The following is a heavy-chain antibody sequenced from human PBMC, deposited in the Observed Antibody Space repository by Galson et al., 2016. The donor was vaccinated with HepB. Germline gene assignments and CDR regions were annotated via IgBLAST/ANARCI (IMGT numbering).Heavy chain of an antibody. V-gene: IGHV3-21*01. CDR3: CVDTAMDYVFDY. D-gene: IGHD5-18*01. CDR1: GFTFSTYN. CDR2: ISRGSGYI. Sequence: SLRLSCAASGFTFSTYNMNWVRQAPGKGLEWVSSISRGSGYIYYADSVKGRFTISRDNAKNSLYLQMKSLRAEDTAVYYCCVDTAMDYVFDYWGQGTLVTVSS. J-gene: IGHJ4*02.